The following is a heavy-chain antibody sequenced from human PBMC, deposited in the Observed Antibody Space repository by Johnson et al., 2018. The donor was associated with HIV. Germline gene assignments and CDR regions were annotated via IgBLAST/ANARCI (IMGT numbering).Heavy chain of an antibody. D-gene: IGHD6-19*01. CDR3: VRVSRLGDIAVLSDAFDI. CDR1: GFRFDNYG. V-gene: IGHV3-20*04. J-gene: IGHJ3*02. CDR2: INWNGGST. Sequence: VQLVESGGGVVQPGGSLRLSCAASGFRFDNYGMRWVRQAPGKGLECVSGINWNGGSTGYVDSVKGRFTISRDNAKNSLYLQMNSLRAEDTALYYCVRVSRLGDIAVLSDAFDIWGRGTMVTVSS.